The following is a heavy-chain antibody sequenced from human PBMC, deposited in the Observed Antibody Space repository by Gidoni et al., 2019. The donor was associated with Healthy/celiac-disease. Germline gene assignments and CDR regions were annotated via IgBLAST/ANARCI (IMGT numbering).Heavy chain of an antibody. V-gene: IGHV3-53*01. CDR2: IYSGGST. CDR1: GFTVSSNY. Sequence: EVQLVESGGGLIQPGGSLRLSCAASGFTVSSNYMSWVRQAPGKGLEWVSVIYSGGSTYYADSVKGRFTISRDNSKNTLYLQMNSLRAEDTAVYYCARVYDFEGYYFDYWGQGTLVTVSS. J-gene: IGHJ4*02. D-gene: IGHD3-3*01. CDR3: ARVYDFEGYYFDY.